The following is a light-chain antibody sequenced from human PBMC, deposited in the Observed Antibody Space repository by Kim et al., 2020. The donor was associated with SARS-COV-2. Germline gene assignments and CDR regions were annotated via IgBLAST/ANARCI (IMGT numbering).Light chain of an antibody. Sequence: ATLDLSPGESATLCCRASQGVATYLAWYHQKPGQAPRFLIYDTSKRALGIPARFSGSGSGTDFTLIIGRLEPEDSAVYFCQQRSSFGQGTRLEIK. J-gene: IGKJ5*01. CDR1: QGVATY. CDR3: QQRSS. CDR2: DTS. V-gene: IGKV3-11*01.